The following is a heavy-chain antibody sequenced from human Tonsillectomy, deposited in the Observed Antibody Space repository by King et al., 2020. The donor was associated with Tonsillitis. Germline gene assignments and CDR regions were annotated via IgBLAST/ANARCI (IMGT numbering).Heavy chain of an antibody. CDR2: ISRSGGNT. CDR1: GISFSNFS. Sequence: LQLQESGGGLVQPGGSLRLSCAASGISFSNFSMSWVRQAPGKGLECVAAISRSGGNTYYAEPVKGRFTISRDDSKNRVFLPMHSLSAEDTALYYCAKGPIAVAVNWYLDRWGRGTLAT. J-gene: IGHJ2*01. CDR3: AKGPIAVAVNWYLDR. V-gene: IGHV3-23*01. D-gene: IGHD6-19*01.